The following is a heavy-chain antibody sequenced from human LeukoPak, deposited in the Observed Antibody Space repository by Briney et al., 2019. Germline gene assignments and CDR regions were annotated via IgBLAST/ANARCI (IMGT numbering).Heavy chain of an antibody. CDR2: INPNTAGT. V-gene: IGHV1-2*02. CDR3: ATSAGDYRAGHYYYMGV. Sequence: ASVKVSCTASGYTFTGYYFHWVRQAPGQGLEWMGWINPNTAGTNYAQKFLGGVTLTWDTSISTAYMELNRLTSDDTAVYYCATSAGDYRAGHYYYMGVWGKGTSVTVSS. CDR1: GYTFTGYY. J-gene: IGHJ6*03. D-gene: IGHD4-11*01.